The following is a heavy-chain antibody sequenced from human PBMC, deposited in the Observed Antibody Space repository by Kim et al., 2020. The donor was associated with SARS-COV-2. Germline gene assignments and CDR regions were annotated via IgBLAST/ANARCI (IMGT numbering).Heavy chain of an antibody. CDR3: ATAIAVAGTTIYYYYGMDD. CDR1: GYTLTELS. Sequence: ASVKVSCKVSGYTLTELSMHWVRQAPGKGLEWMGGFDPEDGETIYAQKFQGRVTMTEDTSTDTAYMELSSLRSEDTAVYYCATAIAVAGTTIYYYYGMDDWGQGTTVTVSS. V-gene: IGHV1-24*01. CDR2: FDPEDGET. D-gene: IGHD6-19*01. J-gene: IGHJ6*02.